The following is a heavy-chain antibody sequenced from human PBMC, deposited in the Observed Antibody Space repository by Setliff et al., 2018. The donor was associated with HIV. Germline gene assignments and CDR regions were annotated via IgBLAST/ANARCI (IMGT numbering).Heavy chain of an antibody. CDR3: ARYRPRSYDDILTGFGRFDY. CDR1: GYTFKGYG. Sequence: ASVKVSCKASGYTFKGYGITWVRQAPGQGLEWMGWISAYHHKTNYAQKLQGRVTVTTDTSTSTAYMELRSLRSDDTAVYYCARYRPRSYDDILTGFGRFDYWGQGSLVTVSS. D-gene: IGHD3-9*01. V-gene: IGHV1-18*01. J-gene: IGHJ4*02. CDR2: ISAYHHKT.